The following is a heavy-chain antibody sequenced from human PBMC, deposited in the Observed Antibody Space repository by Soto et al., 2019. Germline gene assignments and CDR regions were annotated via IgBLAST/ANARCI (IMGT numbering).Heavy chain of an antibody. CDR3: AHRPSGWLRFDY. Sequence: QITLKESGPTLVKPTQTLTLTCTFSGFSLTTSGVGVDWIRQPPGKALEWLAVIYWDDDKHYSPSLKSRLTITKDTSKNPVVLTMTNMDPVDTATYYCAHRPSGWLRFDYWGQGTLVTVSS. CDR2: IYWDDDK. D-gene: IGHD6-19*01. V-gene: IGHV2-5*02. CDR1: GFSLTTSGVG. J-gene: IGHJ4*02.